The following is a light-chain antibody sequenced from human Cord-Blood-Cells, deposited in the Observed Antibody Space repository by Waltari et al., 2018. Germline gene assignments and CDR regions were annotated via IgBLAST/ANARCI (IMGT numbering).Light chain of an antibody. CDR3: QQSYSTPQGLT. V-gene: IGKV1-39*01. CDR1: QSISSY. CDR2: AAS. J-gene: IGKJ4*01. Sequence: DIQMTQSPSSLSASVGDRVTITCRASQSISSYLNWYQQKPGKAHKLLIYAASSLQSGVPSRFSGSGSGTDFTLTISSLQPEDFATYYCQQSYSTPQGLTFGGGTKVEIK.